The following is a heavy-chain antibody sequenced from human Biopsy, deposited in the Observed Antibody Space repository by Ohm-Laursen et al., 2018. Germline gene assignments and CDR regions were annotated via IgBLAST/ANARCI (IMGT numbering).Heavy chain of an antibody. Sequence: RPLRLSCSASGFIFKSYGMHWVRQAPGKGLEWVALIWYDGSDQYYADSVKGRFTISRDNSKNTLYLQMNSLRAEDTAVYYCARDRREHYQFDSWGQGTRVTVSS. D-gene: IGHD1-26*01. V-gene: IGHV3-33*01. CDR3: ARDRREHYQFDS. CDR1: GFIFKSYG. CDR2: IWYDGSDQ. J-gene: IGHJ4*02.